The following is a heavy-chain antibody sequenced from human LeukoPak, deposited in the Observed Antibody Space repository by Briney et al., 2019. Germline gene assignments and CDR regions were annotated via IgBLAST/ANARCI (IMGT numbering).Heavy chain of an antibody. V-gene: IGHV4-39*07. CDR1: GDSITSSAFY. CDR3: ARDSSFGDYDYGMDV. D-gene: IGHD2/OR15-2a*01. CDR2: IYHSGST. J-gene: IGHJ6*02. Sequence: SETLSLTCTVSGDSITSSAFYWGWIRQAPGKGLEWIGYIYHSGSTYYNPSLKSRVTISVDRSKNQFSLKLSSVTAADTAVYYCARDSSFGDYDYGMDVWGQGTTVTVSS.